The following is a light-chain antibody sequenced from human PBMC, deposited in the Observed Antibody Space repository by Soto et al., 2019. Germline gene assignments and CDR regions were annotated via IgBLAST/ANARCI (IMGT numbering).Light chain of an antibody. CDR1: QSVSRY. V-gene: IGKV3-11*01. CDR2: DAS. J-gene: IGKJ4*01. Sequence: EIVLTQSPATLSLSPGEIATLSCRASQSVSRYLAWYQQKPGQTPRLLIYDASNRATGIPARFSCCGSGTAFTLLISSLEPEDFAFYYSQQRSDWPSTFVGGTQVQIK. CDR3: QQRSDWPST.